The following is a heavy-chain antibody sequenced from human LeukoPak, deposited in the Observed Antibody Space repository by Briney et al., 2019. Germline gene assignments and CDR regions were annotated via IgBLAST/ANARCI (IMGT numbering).Heavy chain of an antibody. CDR2: ISYDGSNK. J-gene: IGHJ4*02. CDR1: GFTFSSYA. CDR3: ARAGPYDSSGYYYPRSFDY. D-gene: IGHD3-22*01. V-gene: IGHV3-30*04. Sequence: PGGSLRLSCAASGFTFSSYAMHWVRQAPGKGLEWVAVISYDGSNKYYADSVKGRFTISRDNSKNTLYLQMNSLGAEDTAVYYCARAGPYDSSGYYYPRSFDYWGQGTLVTVSS.